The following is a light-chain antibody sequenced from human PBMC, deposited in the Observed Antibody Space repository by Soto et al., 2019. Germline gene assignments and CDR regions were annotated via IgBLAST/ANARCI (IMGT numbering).Light chain of an antibody. CDR2: DES. CDR1: QSVSSN. Sequence: EIVMTQSPATLSVSPGERATLSCRASQSVSSNLACYQQKVGQAPRLLIYDESNKTAGIPARFSGSGSGPAFTLAVSSLQSEDFEIYRCRQYDKWPLPFGGGAKVEIK. CDR3: RQYDKWPLP. V-gene: IGKV3-15*01. J-gene: IGKJ4*01.